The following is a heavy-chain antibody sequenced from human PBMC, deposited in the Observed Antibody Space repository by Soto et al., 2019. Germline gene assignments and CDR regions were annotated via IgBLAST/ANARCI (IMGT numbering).Heavy chain of an antibody. V-gene: IGHV3-21*01. CDR3: ARDRYNWNEHFDY. Sequence: EVQLVESGGGLVKPGGSLRLSCAASGFTFSSYSMNWVRQAPGKGLEWVSSISSSSSYIYYADSVKDRFTISRDNAKNSLYLQMNSLRAEDTGVYYCARDRYNWNEHFDYWGQGTLVTVSS. J-gene: IGHJ4*02. CDR1: GFTFSSYS. D-gene: IGHD1-20*01. CDR2: ISSSSSYI.